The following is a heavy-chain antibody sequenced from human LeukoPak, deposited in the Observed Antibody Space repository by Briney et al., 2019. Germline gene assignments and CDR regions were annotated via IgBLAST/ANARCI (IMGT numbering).Heavy chain of an antibody. CDR3: ARSDDYNSRNVFNY. D-gene: IGHD5-24*01. CDR1: GFTFNSYS. Sequence: GGSLRLSCAASGFTFNSYSMNWVRQAPGKGLEWVSAIYGGGNTYYADSVKGRFTISRDNSKNTLYLQMNSLRAEDTALYYCARSDDYNSRNVFNYWGQGTLVTVPS. J-gene: IGHJ4*02. V-gene: IGHV3-66*01. CDR2: IYGGGNT.